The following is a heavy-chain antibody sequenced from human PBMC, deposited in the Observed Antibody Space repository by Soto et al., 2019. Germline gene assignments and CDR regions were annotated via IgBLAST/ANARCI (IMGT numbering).Heavy chain of an antibody. D-gene: IGHD2-15*01. CDR1: GFTFSSYG. CDR2: ISYDGSNK. J-gene: IGHJ6*02. CDR3: AKDQVVVVAALNHYVMDF. V-gene: IGHV3-30*18. Sequence: GGSLRLSCAASGFTFSSYGMHWVRQAPGKGLEWVAVISYDGSNKYYADSVKGRFTISRDNSKNTLYLQMNSLRAEDTAVYYCAKDQVVVVAALNHYVMDFWGQGSTVTVS.